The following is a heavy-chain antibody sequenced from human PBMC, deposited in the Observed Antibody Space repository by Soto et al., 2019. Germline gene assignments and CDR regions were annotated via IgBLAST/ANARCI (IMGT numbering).Heavy chain of an antibody. J-gene: IGHJ6*02. CDR1: GEAVGSGQSY. CDR2: IFVTGAT. CDR3: ARGRGDSAGSSLGRRMDV. D-gene: IGHD3-10*01. Sequence: QVQLQESGPGLVKPSETLSLICFVSGEAVGSGQSYWNWIRQAPGKGLEWIGHIFVTGATKYSASLKSRVPMSVDTSKSQISLNLTSVTAADSATYFCARGRGDSAGSSLGRRMDVWGQGTTVTVAS. V-gene: IGHV4-61*01.